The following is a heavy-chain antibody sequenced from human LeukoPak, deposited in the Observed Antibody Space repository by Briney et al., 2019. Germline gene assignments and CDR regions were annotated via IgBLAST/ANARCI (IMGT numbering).Heavy chain of an antibody. CDR3: ARYGGTNRSFDY. D-gene: IGHD1-14*01. CDR2: ISPSSGNT. Sequence: ASVTVSFKASGYTFSSYGITWVRQPPGQGLEWMGWISPSSGNTNYVQNLQGRVSMTTDTSTSTVYMELRSLRSDDTAVYYCARYGGTNRSFDYWGPGTLVSVSS. CDR1: GYTFSSYG. J-gene: IGHJ4*02. V-gene: IGHV1-18*01.